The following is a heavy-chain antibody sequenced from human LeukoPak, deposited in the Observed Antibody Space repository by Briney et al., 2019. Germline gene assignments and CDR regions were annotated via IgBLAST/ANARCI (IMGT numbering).Heavy chain of an antibody. CDR2: ISSSSDII. CDR3: ARGFLRYSYDY. J-gene: IGHJ4*02. V-gene: IGHV3-48*04. Sequence: QSGGSLRLSCAASGFTFSSHSMNWVRQAPGKGLEWVSYISSSSDIINYADSVKGRFTISRDYAKNSLYLQMNSLRAEDTAVYYCARGFLRYSYDYWGQGTLVTVSS. D-gene: IGHD5-18*01. CDR1: GFTFSSHS.